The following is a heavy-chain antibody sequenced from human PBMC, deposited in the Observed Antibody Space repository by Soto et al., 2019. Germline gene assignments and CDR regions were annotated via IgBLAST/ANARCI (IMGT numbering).Heavy chain of an antibody. Sequence: QVQLVESGGGVVQHGRSLRLSCAASGFTFSSYGMHWVRQAPGKGLEWVAVISYDGSNKYYADSVKGRFTISRDNSKNTMYLKMNSLRAEDTAVYYCAKDFSIAVAGVESFDYWGQGTLVTVST. CDR3: AKDFSIAVAGVESFDY. CDR2: ISYDGSNK. V-gene: IGHV3-30*18. CDR1: GFTFSSYG. J-gene: IGHJ4*02. D-gene: IGHD6-19*01.